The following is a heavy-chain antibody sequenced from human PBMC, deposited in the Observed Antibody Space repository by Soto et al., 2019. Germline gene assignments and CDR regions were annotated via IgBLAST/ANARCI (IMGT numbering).Heavy chain of an antibody. CDR1: CGSISSGDYY. J-gene: IGHJ6*02. V-gene: IGHV4-30-4*02. CDR2: IYYSGST. Sequence: PSDTLSLTCTVSCGSISSGDYYWSWIRQPPGKGLEWIGYIYYSGSTYYNPSLKSRVTISVDTSKNQFSLKLSSVTAADTAVYYCARDSLTISSSYYYYGMDVWGQGTTVTVSS. D-gene: IGHD3-3*01. CDR3: ARDSLTISSSYYYYGMDV.